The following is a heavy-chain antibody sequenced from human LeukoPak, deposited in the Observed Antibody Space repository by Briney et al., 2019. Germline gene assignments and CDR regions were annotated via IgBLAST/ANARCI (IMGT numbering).Heavy chain of an antibody. Sequence: GESLKISCKGSEYSFTNYWIVWVRQMPGKGLEWMGIIYPGDSDSRYSPSFQGQVTMSADKSINTAYLQWTSLKASDTAIYYCASRVDIVRGITPHSFDHWGQGTPVTVSS. D-gene: IGHD3-10*01. CDR3: ASRVDIVRGITPHSFDH. CDR1: EYSFTNYW. CDR2: IYPGDSDS. J-gene: IGHJ4*02. V-gene: IGHV5-51*01.